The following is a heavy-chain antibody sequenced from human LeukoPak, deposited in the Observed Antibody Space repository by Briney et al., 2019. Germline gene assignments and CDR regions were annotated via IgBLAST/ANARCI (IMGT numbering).Heavy chain of an antibody. CDR2: IYPGDSDT. Sequence: GESLKISCKGSGYSFTSYWIGWVRQMPGKGLEWMGIIYPGDSDTRYSPSFQGQVTISADKSISTAYLQWSSLKASDTAMYYCARRPRTYSSGRYYFDYWGQGTLVTVSS. CDR3: ARRPRTYSSGRYYFDY. V-gene: IGHV5-51*01. J-gene: IGHJ4*02. D-gene: IGHD6-19*01. CDR1: GYSFTSYW.